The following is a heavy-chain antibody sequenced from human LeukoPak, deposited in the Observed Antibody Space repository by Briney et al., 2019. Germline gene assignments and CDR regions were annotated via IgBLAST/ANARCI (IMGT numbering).Heavy chain of an antibody. CDR3: ARFWADFWSGYQGIFDY. D-gene: IGHD3-3*01. CDR1: GFTFSSYW. J-gene: IGHJ4*02. CDR2: IKQDGSEK. Sequence: GGSLRLSCAASGFTFSSYWMSWVRQAPGKGLEWVANIKQDGSEKYCVDSVKGRFTISRDNAKNSLYLQMNSLRAEDTAVYYCARFWADFWSGYQGIFDYWGQGTLVTVSS. V-gene: IGHV3-7*01.